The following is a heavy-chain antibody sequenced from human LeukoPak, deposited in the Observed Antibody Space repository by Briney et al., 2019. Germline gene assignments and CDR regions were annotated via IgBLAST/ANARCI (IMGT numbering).Heavy chain of an antibody. Sequence: GGSLRLSCAASGFTFSSYGMHWVRQAPGKGLEWVAVISYDGSNKYYADSVKGRFTISRDNSENTLYLQMNSLRAEDTAVYYCARERGVYCTNGVCYALDYWGQGTLVTVSS. CDR2: ISYDGSNK. CDR1: GFTFSSYG. V-gene: IGHV3-30*03. CDR3: ARERGVYCTNGVCYALDY. D-gene: IGHD2-8*01. J-gene: IGHJ4*02.